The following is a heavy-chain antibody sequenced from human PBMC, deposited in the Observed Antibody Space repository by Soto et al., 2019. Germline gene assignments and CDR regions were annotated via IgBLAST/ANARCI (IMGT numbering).Heavy chain of an antibody. J-gene: IGHJ5*02. D-gene: IGHD6-25*01. CDR3: AGQTFTIAAASYGRSNWFDP. CDR1: GGSITSSSHF. CDR2: IYFTGNT. Sequence: SETLSLTCTASGGSITSSSHFWVWVRQPPGKGLEWIGTIYFTGNTYYTPSLKSRLTMSIDTSKNEFSLRLNSVTAADTAVYYCAGQTFTIAAASYGRSNWFDPWGPGTLVTVSS. V-gene: IGHV4-39*01.